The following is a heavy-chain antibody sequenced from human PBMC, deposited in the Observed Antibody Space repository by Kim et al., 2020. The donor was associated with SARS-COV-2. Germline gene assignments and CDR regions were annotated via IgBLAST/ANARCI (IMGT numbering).Heavy chain of an antibody. J-gene: IGHJ6*02. D-gene: IGHD3-9*01. Sequence: GGSLRLSCAASGFTFSSYSMNWVRQAPGKGLEWVSSISSSSSYIYYADSVKGRFTISRDNAKNSLYLQMNSLRAEDTAGYYCARDGIDYDILTGYYKGRYDYYGMDVWGQGTTVTGSS. CDR2: ISSSSSYI. V-gene: IGHV3-21*01. CDR1: GFTFSSYS. CDR3: ARDGIDYDILTGYYKGRYDYYGMDV.